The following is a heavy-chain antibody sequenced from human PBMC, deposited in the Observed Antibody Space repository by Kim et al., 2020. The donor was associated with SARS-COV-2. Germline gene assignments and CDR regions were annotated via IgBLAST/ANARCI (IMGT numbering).Heavy chain of an antibody. V-gene: IGHV1-24*01. D-gene: IGHD3-10*01. CDR3: ATGRSYYYGSDPGDY. Sequence: QKFQGRVTMTEDTSTDTAYMELSSLRSEDTAVYYCATGRSYYYGSDPGDYWGQGTLVTVSS. J-gene: IGHJ4*02.